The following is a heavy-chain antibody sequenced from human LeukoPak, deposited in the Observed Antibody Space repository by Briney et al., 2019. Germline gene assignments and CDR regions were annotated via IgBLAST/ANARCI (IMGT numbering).Heavy chain of an antibody. V-gene: IGHV3-48*02. Sequence: GGSLSLSCAASGFTFSSFALNWVRQAPGKGLEWVSYISISSSTLYYTDSVKGRFTISRDNAKNSLYLQMNSLRDEDTAVYYCARDSGVDAHIDYWGQGTPVTVSA. CDR2: ISISSSTL. D-gene: IGHD3-3*01. CDR1: GFTFSSFA. CDR3: ARDSGVDAHIDY. J-gene: IGHJ4*02.